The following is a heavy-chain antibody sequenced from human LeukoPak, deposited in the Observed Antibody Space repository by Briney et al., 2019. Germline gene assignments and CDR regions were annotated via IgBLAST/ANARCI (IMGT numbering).Heavy chain of an antibody. J-gene: IGHJ4*02. CDR3: ATGPSYCGGDCYYYFDY. Sequence: GGSLRLSCAASGFTFDDYAMHWVRQAPGKGLEWVSGISWNSGSIGYADSVKGRFTISRDNAKNSLYLQMNSLRGEDTAVYYCATGPSYCGGDCYYYFDYWGQGTLVTVSS. V-gene: IGHV3-9*01. D-gene: IGHD2-21*02. CDR2: ISWNSGSI. CDR1: GFTFDDYA.